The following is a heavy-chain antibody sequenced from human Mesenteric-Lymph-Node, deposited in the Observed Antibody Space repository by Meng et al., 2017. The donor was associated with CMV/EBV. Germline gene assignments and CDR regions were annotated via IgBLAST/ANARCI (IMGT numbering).Heavy chain of an antibody. V-gene: IGHV4-59*01. J-gene: IGHJ6*02. CDR1: GGSISSNY. D-gene: IGHD1-1*01. CDR3: ARFSATGAYYVGMDV. Sequence: SETLSLTCTVSGGSISSNYWSWVRQPPGKGLEWIGYFYYSGSTDYNPSLKSRVTILVDTSKNQVSLKLRFVTAADTAVYYCARFSATGAYYVGMDVWGQGTTVTVSS. CDR2: FYYSGST.